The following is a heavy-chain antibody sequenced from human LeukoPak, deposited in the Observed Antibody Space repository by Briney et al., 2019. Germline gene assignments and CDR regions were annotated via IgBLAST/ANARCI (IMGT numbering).Heavy chain of an antibody. J-gene: IGHJ4*02. CDR1: GYTFTSYG. D-gene: IGHD1-26*01. CDR2: IDPSDSYT. CDR3: AIPRGD. Sequence: RVSRKASGYTFTSYGISWVRQMPGKGLEWMGRIDPSDSYTNYSPSFQGHVTVSVDKSISTAYLQWNSLKASDTAMYYCAIPRGDWGQGTLVTVSS. V-gene: IGHV5-10-1*01.